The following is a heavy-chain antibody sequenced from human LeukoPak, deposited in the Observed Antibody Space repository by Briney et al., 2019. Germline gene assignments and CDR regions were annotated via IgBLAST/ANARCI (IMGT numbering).Heavy chain of an antibody. CDR1: GFTLRNYW. D-gene: IGHD6-6*01. Sequence: GGSLRLSCATSGFTLRNYWMSWVRQAPGKGLQWVANIKQDGSQKYYVDSVKGRFTISRDNVKNSLYLQMDSLRAEDTAVYYCAKVIAARPAWGQGTLVTVSS. CDR2: IKQDGSQK. J-gene: IGHJ5*02. V-gene: IGHV3-7*05. CDR3: AKVIAARPA.